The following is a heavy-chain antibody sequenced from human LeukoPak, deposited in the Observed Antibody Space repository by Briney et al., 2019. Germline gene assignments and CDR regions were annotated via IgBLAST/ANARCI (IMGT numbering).Heavy chain of an antibody. J-gene: IGHJ6*02. CDR3: ARDHSWNDGGYYYGMDV. CDR2: IYTSGST. CDR1: GGSISSYY. Sequence: SETLSLTCTVSGGSISSYYWSWIRQPAGKGLEWIGRIYTSGSTNYNPSLKSRVTMSVDTSKNQFSLKLSSVTAADTAVYYCARDHSWNDGGYYYGMDVWGQGTTVTVSS. D-gene: IGHD1-20*01. V-gene: IGHV4-4*07.